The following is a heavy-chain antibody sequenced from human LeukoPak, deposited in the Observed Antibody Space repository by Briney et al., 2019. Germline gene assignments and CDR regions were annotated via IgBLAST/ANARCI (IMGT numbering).Heavy chain of an antibody. J-gene: IGHJ6*02. CDR1: GGTFSSYA. Sequence: GASVKVSRKASGGTFSSYAISWVRQAPGQGLEWMGRIIPILGIANYAQKFQGRVTITADKSTSTAYMELSSLRSEDTAVYYCARVPDIVGGRESYYYYGMDVWGQGTTVTVSS. CDR3: ARVPDIVGGRESYYYYGMDV. D-gene: IGHD2-15*01. V-gene: IGHV1-69*04. CDR2: IIPILGIA.